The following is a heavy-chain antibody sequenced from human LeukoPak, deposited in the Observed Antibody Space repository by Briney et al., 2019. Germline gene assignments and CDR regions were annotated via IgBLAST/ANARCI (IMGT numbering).Heavy chain of an antibody. V-gene: IGHV4-39*01. J-gene: IGHJ6*03. Sequence: SETLSLTCTVSGGSISSRSYYWGWIRQPPGKGLEWIGTIYYSGSTYYNPSLKSRVTISVDTSKNQFSLKLSSVTAADTAVYYCARHGMQSGYDSYYYYYYYMDVWDKGTTVSVSS. CDR3: ARHGMQSGYDSYYYYYYYMDV. CDR1: GGSISSRSYY. CDR2: IYYSGST. D-gene: IGHD5-12*01.